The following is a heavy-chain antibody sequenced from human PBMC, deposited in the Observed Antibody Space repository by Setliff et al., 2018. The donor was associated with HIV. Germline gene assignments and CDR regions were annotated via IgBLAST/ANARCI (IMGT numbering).Heavy chain of an antibody. CDR2: IFYTGRT. V-gene: IGHV4-59*01. D-gene: IGHD6-19*01. Sequence: SETLSLTCSVSGGSISSYYWSWIRQPPGKGLEWIGYIFYTGRTNYNPSLKGRVTISVDTSKNQFSLRLTSVTAADTATYYCARWVYNSAWSLDYWGQGTLVTVSS. J-gene: IGHJ4*02. CDR1: GGSISSYY. CDR3: ARWVYNSAWSLDY.